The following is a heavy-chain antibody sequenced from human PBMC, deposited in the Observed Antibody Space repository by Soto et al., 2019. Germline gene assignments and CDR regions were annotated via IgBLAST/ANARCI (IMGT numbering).Heavy chain of an antibody. CDR1: GPSISSYY. V-gene: IGHV4-59*08. CDR3: SRLEPAYDILTGYGSGYYMDV. CDR2: IYYSGST. J-gene: IGHJ6*03. D-gene: IGHD3-9*01. Sequence: SDTLSLTCSASGPSISSYYCSWIRQPPGKGLEGIGYIYYSGSTKYNPSLKSRVTISVDTSKNQFSLKLSSVTAADTAVFFFSRLEPAYDILTGYGSGYYMDVWGKGTTVTVSS.